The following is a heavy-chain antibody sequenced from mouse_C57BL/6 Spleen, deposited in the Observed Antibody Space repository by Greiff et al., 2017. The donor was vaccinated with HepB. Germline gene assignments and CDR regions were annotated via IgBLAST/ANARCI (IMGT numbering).Heavy chain of an antibody. Sequence: EVQLQQSGPVLVKPGASVKMSCKASGYTFTDYYMNWVKQSHGKSLEWIGVINPYNGGTSYNQKFKGKATLTVDKSSSTAYMELNSLTSEDSAVYYCARGGDYSNYDGFAYWGQGTLVTVSA. CDR3: ARGGDYSNYDGFAY. CDR1: GYTFTDYY. J-gene: IGHJ3*01. D-gene: IGHD2-5*01. V-gene: IGHV1-19*01. CDR2: INPYNGGT.